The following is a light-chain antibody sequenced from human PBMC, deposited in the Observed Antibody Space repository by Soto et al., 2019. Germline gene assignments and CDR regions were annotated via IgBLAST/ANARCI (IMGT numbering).Light chain of an antibody. Sequence: QSALTQPACVSGSPGQSITISCTGTSSDVGAYNFVSWHQQHPGKAPKLIIYNVYDRPSGISYRFSGSKSGNTASLTISGLQGEDEADYYCSSYTISRTYVFGTGTKVTV. V-gene: IGLV2-14*03. CDR2: NVY. J-gene: IGLJ1*01. CDR1: SSDVGAYNF. CDR3: SSYTISRTYV.